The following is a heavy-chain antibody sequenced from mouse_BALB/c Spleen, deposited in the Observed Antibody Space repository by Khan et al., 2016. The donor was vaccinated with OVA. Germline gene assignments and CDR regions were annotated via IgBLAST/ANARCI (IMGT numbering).Heavy chain of an antibody. J-gene: IGHJ3*01. Sequence: VGLVELGGDVVKPGGSLKLSCAASGFTFSTYGMSWVRQTPDKRLEWVATVSTVGHYTYYPDTVRGRFTISRDNAKNTLYLQMNSLKSEDTAMFYCARLAYYYDSEGFAYWGQGTLVTVSA. CDR3: ARLAYYYDSEGFAY. D-gene: IGHD1-1*01. CDR2: VSTVGHYT. CDR1: GFTFSTYG. V-gene: IGHV5-6*01.